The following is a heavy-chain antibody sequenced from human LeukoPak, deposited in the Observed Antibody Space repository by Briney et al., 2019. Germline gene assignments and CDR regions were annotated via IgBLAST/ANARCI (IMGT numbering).Heavy chain of an antibody. Sequence: GGSLRLSCAASGFTVSSSYMSWVRQAPGKGLEWVSVIYSGGSTYYADSVKGRFTISRDNSKNTVYLQMNSLRAEDTAVYYCARGGYSYGYSDYWGQGTLVTVSS. V-gene: IGHV3-53*01. CDR2: IYSGGST. D-gene: IGHD5-18*01. CDR3: ARGGYSYGYSDY. CDR1: GFTVSSSY. J-gene: IGHJ4*02.